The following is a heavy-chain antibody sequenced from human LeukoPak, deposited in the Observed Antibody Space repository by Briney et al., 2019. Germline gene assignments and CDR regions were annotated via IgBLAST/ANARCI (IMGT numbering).Heavy chain of an antibody. D-gene: IGHD3-10*01. CDR3: AKLGFGELSLPFYYGMDV. CDR1: GFTFSSYA. J-gene: IGHJ6*02. V-gene: IGHV3-23*01. Sequence: GGSLRLSCAASGFTFSSYAMSWVRQAPGKGLEWVSAISGSGGSTYYADSVKGRFTISRDNSKNTLYLQMNSLRAEDTAVYYCAKLGFGELSLPFYYGMDVWGQGTTVTVSS. CDR2: ISGSGGST.